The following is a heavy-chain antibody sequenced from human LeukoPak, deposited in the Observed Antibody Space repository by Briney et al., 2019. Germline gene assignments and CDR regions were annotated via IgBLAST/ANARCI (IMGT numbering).Heavy chain of an antibody. Sequence: GRSLRLSCAASGFTFSSYWMHWVRQAPGKGLVWASRINSDGSSTSYADSVKGRFTICRDNAKNTLYLQMNSLRAEDTAVYYCARDPIGYGDYGRFDYWGQGTPVTVSS. J-gene: IGHJ4*02. D-gene: IGHD4-17*01. V-gene: IGHV3-74*01. CDR1: GFTFSSYW. CDR3: ARDPIGYGDYGRFDY. CDR2: INSDGSST.